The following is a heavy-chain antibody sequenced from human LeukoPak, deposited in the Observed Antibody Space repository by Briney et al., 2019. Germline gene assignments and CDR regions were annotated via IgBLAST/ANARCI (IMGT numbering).Heavy chain of an antibody. D-gene: IGHD3-10*01. J-gene: IGHJ5*02. CDR3: ARHYGP. CDR1: GVSISSYY. CDR2: IYYSGST. Sequence: SETLSLTCTVSGVSISSYYWSWIRQPPGKGLEWIGYIYYSGSTNYNPSLKSRVTISVDTSKNQFSLKLNSVTAADTAVYYCARHYGPWGQGTLVTVSS. V-gene: IGHV4-59*08.